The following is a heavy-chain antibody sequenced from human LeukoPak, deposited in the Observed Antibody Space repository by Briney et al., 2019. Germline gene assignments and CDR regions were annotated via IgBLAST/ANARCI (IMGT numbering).Heavy chain of an antibody. Sequence: GASVKVSCKASGYTFTGYYMHWVRQAPGQGLEWRGWINPNSGGTNYAQKFQGRVTMTRDTSISTAYMELSRLRSDDTAVYYCARDHGSSWLVLGSTPHNFDYWGQGTLVTVSS. V-gene: IGHV1-2*02. CDR1: GYTFTGYY. J-gene: IGHJ4*02. CDR2: INPNSGGT. CDR3: ARDHGSSWLVLGSTPHNFDY. D-gene: IGHD6-13*01.